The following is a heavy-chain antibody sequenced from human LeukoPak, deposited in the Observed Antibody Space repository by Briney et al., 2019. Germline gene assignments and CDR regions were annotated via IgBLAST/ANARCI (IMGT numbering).Heavy chain of an antibody. Sequence: SVKVSCKASGGTFSSYAICWVRQAPGQGLEWMGGIIPIFGTANYAQKFQGRVTITADESTSTAYMELSSLRSEDTAVYYCARVGYYYDSSGYYYVDYFDYWGQGTLVTVSS. J-gene: IGHJ4*02. CDR2: IIPIFGTA. CDR1: GGTFSSYA. V-gene: IGHV1-69*13. CDR3: ARVGYYYDSSGYYYVDYFDY. D-gene: IGHD3-22*01.